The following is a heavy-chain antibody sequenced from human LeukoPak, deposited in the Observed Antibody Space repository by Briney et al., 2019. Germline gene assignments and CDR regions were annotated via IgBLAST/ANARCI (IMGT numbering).Heavy chain of an antibody. J-gene: IGHJ4*02. CDR3: ARVYSSSWMYYFDY. CDR2: INPNSGGT. CDR1: GYTFTSYG. D-gene: IGHD6-13*01. V-gene: IGHV1-2*02. Sequence: ASVKVSCKASGYTFTSYGISWVRQAPGQGLEWMGWINPNSGGTNYAQKFQGRVTMTRDTSISTAYMELSRLRSDDTAVYYCARVYSSSWMYYFDYWGQGTLVTASS.